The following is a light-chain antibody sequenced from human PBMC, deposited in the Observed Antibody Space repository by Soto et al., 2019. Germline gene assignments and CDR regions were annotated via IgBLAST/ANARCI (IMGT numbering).Light chain of an antibody. Sequence: EIVMTQSPATLSVSPGERATLSCRASQSVSSNLAWYQQKPGQAPRLLIYGASTRATGIPARFSGSGSGTEITLTISSLQSEDFAVYFCQQYNYWPRTFGQGTKLEIK. V-gene: IGKV3-15*01. CDR3: QQYNYWPRT. CDR2: GAS. J-gene: IGKJ2*01. CDR1: QSVSSN.